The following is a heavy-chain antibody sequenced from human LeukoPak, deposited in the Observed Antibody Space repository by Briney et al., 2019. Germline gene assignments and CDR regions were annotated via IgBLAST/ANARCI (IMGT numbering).Heavy chain of an antibody. D-gene: IGHD1-14*01. V-gene: IGHV3-74*01. CDR1: GLTFSRYW. CDR3: ATGQGHGMDV. J-gene: IGHJ6*04. CDR2: INSDGSST. Sequence: GGSLRLSCAASGLTFSRYWMHWVRQAPGKGLVWVSRINSDGSSTSYADSVKGRFTISRDNAKNTLYQQMNSLRAEDTAVYYCATGQGHGMDVWGKGTTVTVSS.